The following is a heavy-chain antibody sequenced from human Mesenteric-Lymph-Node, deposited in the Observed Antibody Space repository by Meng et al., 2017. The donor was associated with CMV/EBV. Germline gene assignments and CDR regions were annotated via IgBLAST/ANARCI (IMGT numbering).Heavy chain of an antibody. D-gene: IGHD1-26*01. CDR1: GFTVSSNY. J-gene: IGHJ6*02. CDR3: ARVGQLYSGSYYYYYGMDV. CDR2: IYSGGST. Sequence: GESLKISCAASGFTVSSNYMSWVRQAPGKGLEWVSVIYSGGSTYYADSVKGRFTISRDNSKNTLYLQMNSLRAEDTAVYYCARVGQLYSGSYYYYYGMDVWGQGTTVTVSS. V-gene: IGHV3-53*01.